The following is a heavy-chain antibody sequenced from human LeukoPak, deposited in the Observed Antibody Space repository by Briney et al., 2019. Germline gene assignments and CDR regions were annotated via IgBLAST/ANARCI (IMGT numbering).Heavy chain of an antibody. V-gene: IGHV1-69*05. Sequence: ASVKVSCKASGGTFSSYAISWVRQAPGQGLKWMGRIIPIFGTANYAQKFQGRVTITTDESTSTAYMELSSLRSEDTAVYYCARAPRGRSWSGYYTYYYYYMDVWGRGTTVTVSS. J-gene: IGHJ6*03. CDR1: GGTFSSYA. D-gene: IGHD3-3*01. CDR2: IIPIFGTA. CDR3: ARAPRGRSWSGYYTYYYYYMDV.